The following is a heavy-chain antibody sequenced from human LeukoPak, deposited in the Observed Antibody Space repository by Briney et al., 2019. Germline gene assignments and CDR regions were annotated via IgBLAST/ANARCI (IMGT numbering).Heavy chain of an antibody. CDR1: GGSISSYY. J-gene: IGHJ3*02. CDR2: IYTSGST. V-gene: IGHV4-4*07. Sequence: SETLSLTCTVSGGSISSYYWSWIRQPAGKGLEWIGRIYTSGSTNYNPSLKSRVTMSVDTSKNQFSLKLTSVTVADTALYYCARALTSSTSSSSPFDIWGQGTMVTVSS. CDR3: ARALTSSTSSSSPFDI. D-gene: IGHD2-2*01.